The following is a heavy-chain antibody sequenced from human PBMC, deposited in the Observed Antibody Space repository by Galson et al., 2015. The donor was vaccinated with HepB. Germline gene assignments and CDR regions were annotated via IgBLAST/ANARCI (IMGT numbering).Heavy chain of an antibody. CDR3: ARSKFMITFGGVIADAFDI. D-gene: IGHD3-16*02. J-gene: IGHJ3*02. V-gene: IGHV1-46*03. Sequence: SVKVSCKTSGYTFTSYYMHWVRQAPGQGLEWMGIINPSGGSTSYAQKFQGRVTMTRDTSTSTVYMELSSLRSEDTAVYYCARSKFMITFGGVIADAFDIWGQGTMVTVSS. CDR2: INPSGGST. CDR1: GYTFTSYY.